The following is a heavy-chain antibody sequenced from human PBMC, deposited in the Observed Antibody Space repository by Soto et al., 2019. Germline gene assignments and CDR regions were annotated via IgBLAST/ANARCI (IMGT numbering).Heavy chain of an antibody. J-gene: IGHJ4*02. CDR1: GGSISSSSYY. CDR2: IYYSGST. D-gene: IGHD6-6*01. CDR3: ARWGSIAARSYYFDY. Sequence: SETLSLTCTVSGGSISSSSYYWGWIRQPPGKGLEWIGSIYYSGSTYYNPSLKSRVTISVDTSKNQFSLKLSSVTAADTAVYYCARWGSIAARSYYFDYWGQGTLVTVSS. V-gene: IGHV4-39*01.